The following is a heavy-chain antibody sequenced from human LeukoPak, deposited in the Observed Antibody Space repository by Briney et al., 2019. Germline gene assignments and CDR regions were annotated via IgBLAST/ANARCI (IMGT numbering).Heavy chain of an antibody. CDR2: ISSSGTTI. D-gene: IGHD2-2*01. V-gene: IGHV3-48*03. Sequence: GGSLRLSCTASGFTFSNYEINWVRQAPGKGLEWISYISSSGTTIYYADSVRGRFTISRDNAEKTLYLQVNSVRAEDTAVYYCARGDCTSTNCDGSGHLRYYYAMDVWGKGTTVIVS. J-gene: IGHJ6*04. CDR1: GFTFSNYE. CDR3: ARGDCTSTNCDGSGHLRYYYAMDV.